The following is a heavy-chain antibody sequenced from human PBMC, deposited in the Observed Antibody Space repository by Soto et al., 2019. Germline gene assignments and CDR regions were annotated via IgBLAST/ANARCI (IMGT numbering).Heavy chain of an antibody. Sequence: SLRHSPETFGFAFSIYRRHRFRQDPGKGLEWVAVISYDGSNKYYADSVKGRFTISRDNSKNTLYLQMNSLRAEDTAVYYCAKDGYCSGGSCWRDDAFDIWGQGT. V-gene: IGHV3-30*18. CDR2: ISYDGSNK. J-gene: IGHJ3*02. CDR1: GFAFSIYR. D-gene: IGHD2-15*01. CDR3: AKDGYCSGGSCWRDDAFDI.